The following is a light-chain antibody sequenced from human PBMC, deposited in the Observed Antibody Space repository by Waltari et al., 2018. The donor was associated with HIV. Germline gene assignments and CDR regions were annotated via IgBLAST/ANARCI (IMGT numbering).Light chain of an antibody. J-gene: IGLJ2*01. CDR3: SSYTGTSTHVV. CDR1: SSDVGGYNY. Sequence: QSDLTQPASVSGSPGQSITISCTGTSSDVGGYNYVSWYQQHSGKAPKLMIYEVGNRPSGVSNRFSGSKSGNTASLTISGLQAEDEAYYYCSSYTGTSTHVVFGGGTKLTVL. CDR2: EVG. V-gene: IGLV2-14*01.